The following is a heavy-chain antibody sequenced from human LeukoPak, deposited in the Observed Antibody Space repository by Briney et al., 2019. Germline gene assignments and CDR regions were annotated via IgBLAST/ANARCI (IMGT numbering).Heavy chain of an antibody. V-gene: IGHV1-2*02. D-gene: IGHD3-16*01. Sequence: ASVKVSCKASGYTFTGYYMHWVRQAPGQGLEWMGWINPNSGGINYAQKFQGRVTMTRDTSISTAYMELSRLRSDDTAVYYCARYVKSDAFDIWGQGTMVTVSS. CDR1: GYTFTGYY. J-gene: IGHJ3*02. CDR2: INPNSGGI. CDR3: ARYVKSDAFDI.